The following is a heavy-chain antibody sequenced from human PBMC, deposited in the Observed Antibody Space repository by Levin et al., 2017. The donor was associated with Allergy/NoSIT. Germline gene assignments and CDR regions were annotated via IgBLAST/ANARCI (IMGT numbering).Heavy chain of an antibody. Sequence: PPGGSLRLSCTASGFTFDDYAMHWVRQVPGRGLEWLSGVTWNSDNKGYADSVKGRITISRDNAKNSLYLQMNSLTPEDTAFYYCAGLGAGLDYWGQGILVTVSS. CDR3: AGLGAGLDY. J-gene: IGHJ4*02. V-gene: IGHV3-9*01. CDR2: VTWNSDNK. CDR1: GFTFDDYA. D-gene: IGHD1-26*01.